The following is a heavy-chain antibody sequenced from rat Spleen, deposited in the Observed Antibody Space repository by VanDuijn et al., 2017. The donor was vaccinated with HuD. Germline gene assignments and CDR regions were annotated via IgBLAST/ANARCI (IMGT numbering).Heavy chain of an antibody. J-gene: IGHJ2*01. CDR2: ISYEGSST. Sequence: EVQLVESGGGLVQPGRSLKLSCVASGFTFNKYWMSWIRQAPGKGLEWVASISYEGSSTYSGDSVKGRFTISRDNAKSTLYLQMNSLRSEDTATYYCARLRIPHYFDYWGQGVMVTVSS. CDR1: GFTFNKYW. D-gene: IGHD2-2*01. V-gene: IGHV5-31*01. CDR3: ARLRIPHYFDY.